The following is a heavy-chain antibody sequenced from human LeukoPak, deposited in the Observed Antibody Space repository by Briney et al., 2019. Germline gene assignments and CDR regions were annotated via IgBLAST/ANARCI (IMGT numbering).Heavy chain of an antibody. CDR1: GFTFSIHG. CDR3: ARDLSLIALTD. V-gene: IGHV3-23*01. J-gene: IGHJ4*02. Sequence: GGTLRLSCPASGFTFSIHGMNWVRQGPGKGLEWVSGITGSGGSTYYADSVKGRFTISRDNSKNTVYLQMNSLRAEDTAVYYCARDLSLIALTDWGQGTLVTVSS. D-gene: IGHD3-22*01. CDR2: ITGSGGST.